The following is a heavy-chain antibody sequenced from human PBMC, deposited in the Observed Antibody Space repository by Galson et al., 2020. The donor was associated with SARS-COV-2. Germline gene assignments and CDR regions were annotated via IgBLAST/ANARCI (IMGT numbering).Heavy chain of an antibody. V-gene: IGHV3-30*04. Sequence: TGGSLRLSCEASGFILSSYAMHWVRQAPGKGLEWVVVISYDGSSEFYADSVKGRFTIYRDNSKNTLYLQMNSLRPEDTVMYYCARSNLGYIYYYGMDVWGQGTTVTVSS. CDR1: GFILSSYA. CDR3: ARSNLGYIYYYGMDV. J-gene: IGHJ6*02. CDR2: ISYDGSSE. D-gene: IGHD5-12*01.